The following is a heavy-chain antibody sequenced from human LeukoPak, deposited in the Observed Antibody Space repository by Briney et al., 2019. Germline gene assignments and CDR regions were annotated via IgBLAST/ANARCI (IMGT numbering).Heavy chain of an antibody. CDR3: ATESSSWYFDY. V-gene: IGHV3-48*03. J-gene: IGHJ4*02. D-gene: IGHD6-13*01. CDR2: ISGSGSTI. CDR1: GFTFSSYE. Sequence: PGGSLRLSCVASGFTFSSYEMNWVRQAPGKGLEWVSYISGSGSTIYYADSVKGRFTISRDNAKNSLYLQMNSLRAEDTAVYYCATESSSWYFDYWGQGTLVTVSS.